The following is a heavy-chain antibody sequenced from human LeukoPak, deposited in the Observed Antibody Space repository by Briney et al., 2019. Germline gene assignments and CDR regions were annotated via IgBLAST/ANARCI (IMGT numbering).Heavy chain of an antibody. J-gene: IGHJ3*02. D-gene: IGHD3-22*01. CDR1: GYDFTFYW. CDR2: IYPGDFDT. V-gene: IGHV5-51*01. CDR3: ARSYYDSSGYYSLGVLDI. Sequence: GESLKISCKGSGYDFTFYWVAWVRQMPGKGLEWMGIIYPGDFDTRYSPSFQGQVTISADKSISTAYLQWNSLKASDTAMYYCARSYYDSSGYYSLGVLDIWGQGTVVTVSS.